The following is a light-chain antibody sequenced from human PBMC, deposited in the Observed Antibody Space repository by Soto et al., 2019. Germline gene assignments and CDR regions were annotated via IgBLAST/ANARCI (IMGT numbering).Light chain of an antibody. CDR1: QSISSW. Sequence: DILMTQSPSTLSASVGDRVTITCRASQSISSWLAWYQHKPGKAPNLLIYKASSLESGVPARFSGSGSGTEFPLTGSRLPSDDPVNYYWQQYDSSPLTFGGGTKVEIK. CDR3: QQYDSSPLT. V-gene: IGKV1-5*03. CDR2: KAS. J-gene: IGKJ4*01.